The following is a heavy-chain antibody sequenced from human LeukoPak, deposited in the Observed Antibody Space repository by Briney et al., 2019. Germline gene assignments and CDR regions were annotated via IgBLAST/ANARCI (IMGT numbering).Heavy chain of an antibody. CDR2: VSRSGST. Sequence: SETLSLTCGVSGASFNGFSWSWIRQPPGKGLEWIGEVSRSGSTNYNPSLKSRLTISVDTSTRQCSLDLTSVTAADTAIYYCARGFLLTGYHYCGQGSLVTVSS. CDR1: GASFNGFS. CDR3: ARGFLLTGYHY. V-gene: IGHV4-34*01. D-gene: IGHD3-9*01. J-gene: IGHJ4*02.